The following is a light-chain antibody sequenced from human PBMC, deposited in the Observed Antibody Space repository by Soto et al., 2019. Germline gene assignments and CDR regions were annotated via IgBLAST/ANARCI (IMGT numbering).Light chain of an antibody. CDR2: LEGSGNY. CDR3: ETWYSNSLI. V-gene: IGLV4-60*03. J-gene: IGLJ2*01. CDR1: SGHSTYI. Sequence: QLVLTQSSSASASLGSSVTLTCTLSSGHSTYIISWHQHQPGKAPRSLMKLEGSGNYNQGSGVPDRFSGSRSGADRYLIISNLQSEDEADYSCETWYSNSLIFGGGTKLTV.